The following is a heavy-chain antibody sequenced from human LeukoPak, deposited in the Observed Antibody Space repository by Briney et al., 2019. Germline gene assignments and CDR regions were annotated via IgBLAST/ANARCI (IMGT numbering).Heavy chain of an antibody. V-gene: IGHV3-48*04. CDR3: ARAAGSNFQSWYDY. J-gene: IGHJ4*02. D-gene: IGHD6-13*01. Sequence: GGSLRLSCAASGFTFSSYSMNWVRLAPGKGLEWVSYISSSSTTIYYADSVKGRFTISRDNAKNSLYLQMNSLRAEDTAVYYCARAAGSNFQSWYDYWGQGTLVTVSS. CDR1: GFTFSSYS. CDR2: ISSSSTTI.